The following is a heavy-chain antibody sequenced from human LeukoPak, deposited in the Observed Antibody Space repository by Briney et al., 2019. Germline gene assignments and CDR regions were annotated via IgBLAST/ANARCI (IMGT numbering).Heavy chain of an antibody. J-gene: IGHJ6*03. V-gene: IGHV1-69*13. D-gene: IGHD6-25*01. CDR3: GLSGNYYYYYMDV. CDR2: IIPIFGIP. CDR1: GGTFRTFA. Sequence: SVRVSCKASGGTFRTFAISWVRQAPGQGLEWMGGIIPIFGIPDSAQKFQGRLTITADESTTTAYMELSGLRSDDTAIYYCGLSGNYYYYYMDVWGKGTTVTISS.